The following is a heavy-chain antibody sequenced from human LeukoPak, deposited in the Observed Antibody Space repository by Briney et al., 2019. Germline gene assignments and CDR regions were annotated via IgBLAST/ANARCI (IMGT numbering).Heavy chain of an antibody. CDR1: GFAVSSNH. CDR3: ARDSTYYYFDY. CDR2: IYSAGTT. J-gene: IGHJ4*02. V-gene: IGHV3-53*01. Sequence: GGSLRLSCAASGFAVSSNHMNCVRQAPGKGLEWVSIIYSAGTTYHYADSVKGRFTISRDTSKNTVYLQMSSLRDEDTAIYYCARDSTYYYFDYWGQGTLVTVSS. D-gene: IGHD1-26*01.